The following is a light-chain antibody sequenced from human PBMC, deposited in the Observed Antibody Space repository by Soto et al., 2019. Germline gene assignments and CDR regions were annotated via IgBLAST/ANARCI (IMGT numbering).Light chain of an antibody. J-gene: IGKJ4*01. CDR2: GAS. V-gene: IGKV3-15*01. CDR1: QSVSSN. CDR3: DQYNNWPLT. Sequence: EIVMTQSPATLSVSPGERATLSCRASQSVSSNLAWYQQKPGQAPRLLIYGASTRATGIPARFSGSGSGTEFTLTISTLPSEEFAVYYCDQYNNWPLTFGGGTKVEIK.